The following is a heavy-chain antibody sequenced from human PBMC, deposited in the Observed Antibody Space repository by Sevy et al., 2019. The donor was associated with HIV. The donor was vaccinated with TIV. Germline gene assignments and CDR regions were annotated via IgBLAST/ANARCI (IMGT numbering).Heavy chain of an antibody. CDR3: ARGPKPLRSDYGGYRGECYYFDS. J-gene: IGHJ4*02. V-gene: IGHV4-34*01. Sequence: SETLSLTCAVYGESFSNYYWSWIRLSPGKGLESIGEIDHSGRSDYNPSLKSRVTMSVDTSKNHFSLKLTYVTAADTAVYYCARGPKPLRSDYGGYRGECYYFDSWGQGTLVTVS. CDR1: GESFSNYY. CDR2: IDHSGRS. D-gene: IGHD4-17*01.